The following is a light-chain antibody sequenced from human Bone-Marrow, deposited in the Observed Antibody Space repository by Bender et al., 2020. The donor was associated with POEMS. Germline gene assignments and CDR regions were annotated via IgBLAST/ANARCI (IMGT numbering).Light chain of an antibody. CDR1: GSDIGGYAY. V-gene: IGLV2-14*03. CDR3: SSYTTSSTL. CDR2: DVS. Sequence: HSALTQSASVSGSPGQSITISCTGTGSDIGGYAYVSWYQQYPGKAPKLIIYDVSNRPSGISHRFSGSKSGNTASLTISGLQTEDEADYFCSSYTTSSTLFGGGTKLTVL. J-gene: IGLJ2*01.